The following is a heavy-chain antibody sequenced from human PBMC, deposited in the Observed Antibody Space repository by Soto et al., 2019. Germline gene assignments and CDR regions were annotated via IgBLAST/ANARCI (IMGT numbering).Heavy chain of an antibody. V-gene: IGHV1-18*01. J-gene: IGHJ3*02. CDR2: ISAYNGNT. CDR3: ARDTSPMIVVVRDAFDI. CDR1: GYTFTSYG. D-gene: IGHD3-22*01. Sequence: ASVKVSCKASGYTFTSYGISWVRQAPGQGLEWMGWISAYNGNTNYAQKLQGRVTMTTDTSTSTAYMERRSLRSDDTAVYYCARDTSPMIVVVRDAFDIWGQGTMVTVSS.